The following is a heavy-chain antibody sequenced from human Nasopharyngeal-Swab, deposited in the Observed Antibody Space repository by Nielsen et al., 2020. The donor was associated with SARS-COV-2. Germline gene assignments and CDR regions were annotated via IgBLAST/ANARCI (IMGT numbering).Heavy chain of an antibody. CDR1: GFDFGSHA. J-gene: IGHJ6*02. CDR3: ASSPGIAAPTGMDV. D-gene: IGHD6-13*01. Sequence: GESLKISCEASGFDFGSHAMSWVRQAPGKGLEWVSSISGSGDTTYYADSVRGRFTISRDNSKNTLYLQMNSLRAEDTAVYYCASSPGIAAPTGMDVWGQGTTVTVSS. V-gene: IGHV3-23*01. CDR2: ISGSGDTT.